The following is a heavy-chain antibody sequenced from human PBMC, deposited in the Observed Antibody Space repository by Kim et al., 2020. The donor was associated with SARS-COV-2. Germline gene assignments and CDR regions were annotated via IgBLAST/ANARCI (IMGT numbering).Heavy chain of an antibody. CDR2: IWYDGSNK. V-gene: IGHV3-33*01. D-gene: IGHD6-6*01. J-gene: IGHJ4*02. Sequence: GGSLRLSCAASGFTFSSYGMHWVRQAPGKGLEWVAVIWYDGSNKYYADSVKGRFTISRDNSKNTLYLQMNSLRAEDTAVYYCARDSSGYSSSSGGSDYWGQGTLVTVSS. CDR1: GFTFSSYG. CDR3: ARDSSGYSSSSGGSDY.